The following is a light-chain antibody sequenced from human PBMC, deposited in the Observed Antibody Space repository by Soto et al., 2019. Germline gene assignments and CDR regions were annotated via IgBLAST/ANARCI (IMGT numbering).Light chain of an antibody. J-gene: IGLJ3*02. CDR3: ISYTVSSTWV. CDR1: SSDVGNCNC. Sequence: QSALTQPASVSGSPGQSITISCTGASSDVGNCNCVSWYQQHPGKAPKLMIYEVTYRPSGVSDRFSGSKSGNTASLTISGLQAEDEADYYCISYTVSSTWVFGGGTKLTVL. CDR2: EVT. V-gene: IGLV2-14*01.